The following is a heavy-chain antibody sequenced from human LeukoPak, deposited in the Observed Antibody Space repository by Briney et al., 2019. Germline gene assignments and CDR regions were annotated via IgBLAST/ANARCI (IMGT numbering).Heavy chain of an antibody. D-gene: IGHD3-22*01. CDR3: ARDDRLTSYGNWFDP. CDR1: GDSVSSDSAA. Sequence: SQTLSLTCAISGDSVSSDSAAWSWIRQSPSRGLEWLGRTYYRSKWYNDYAVSAKGRVTVTPDTSKNQFSLQLNSVTPEDTAVYYCARDDRLTSYGNWFDPWGQGTLVTVSS. CDR2: TYYRSKWYN. V-gene: IGHV6-1*01. J-gene: IGHJ5*02.